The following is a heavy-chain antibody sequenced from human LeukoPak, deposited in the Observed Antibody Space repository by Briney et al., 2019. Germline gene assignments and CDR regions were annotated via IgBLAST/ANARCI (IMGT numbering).Heavy chain of an antibody. CDR1: GSSISSYY. V-gene: IGHV4-59*08. J-gene: IGHJ3*02. CDR3: ARHPYYYEGSGYYTGWYAFDI. CDR2: IYYSGST. D-gene: IGHD3-22*01. Sequence: SETLSLTCTGSGSSISSYYWRWIRQHPGKGLEWIGYIYYSGSTNYNPSLKSRVTISVDTSKDQFSLKLSSVTAADTAVYYCARHPYYYEGSGYYTGWYAFDIWGQGTMVTVSS.